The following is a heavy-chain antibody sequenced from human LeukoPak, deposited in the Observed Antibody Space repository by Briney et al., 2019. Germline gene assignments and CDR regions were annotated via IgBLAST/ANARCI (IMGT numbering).Heavy chain of an antibody. CDR2: ISSSGSTI. D-gene: IGHD3-22*01. V-gene: IGHV3-48*04. J-gene: IGHJ3*02. CDR1: GFTFSSYA. CDR3: ASSIVVVANDAFDI. Sequence: PGGSLRLSCAASGFTFSSYAMSWVRQAPGKGLEWVSYISSSGSTIYYADSVKGRFTISRDNAKNSLYLQMNSLRAEDTAVYYCASSIVVVANDAFDIWGQGTMVTVSS.